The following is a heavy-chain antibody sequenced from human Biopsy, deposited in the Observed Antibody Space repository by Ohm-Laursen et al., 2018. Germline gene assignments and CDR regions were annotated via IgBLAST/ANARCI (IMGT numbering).Heavy chain of an antibody. CDR2: FAPENGKT. CDR3: AADINVWNVNY. D-gene: IGHD1-1*01. V-gene: IGHV1-24*01. Sequence: ASVKVSCNVSGYTLTELSMHWVRQAPGRGLEWMGGFAPENGKTIYAQRFQGRVTMTEDTSTDTAYMELSSLRSEDTAVYYYAADINVWNVNYWGQGTQVTVSS. CDR1: GYTLTELS. J-gene: IGHJ4*02.